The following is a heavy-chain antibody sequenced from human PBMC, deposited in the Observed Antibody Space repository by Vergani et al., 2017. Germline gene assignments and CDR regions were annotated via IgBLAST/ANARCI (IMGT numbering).Heavy chain of an antibody. V-gene: IGHV3-9*01. D-gene: IGHD1-7*01. CDR2: ISWNSGSI. CDR3: SKDSGLTLNWNYGTFDY. CDR1: GFTFDDYA. Sequence: EVQLVESGGGLVQPGRSLRLSCAASGFTFDDYAMHWVRQAPGKGLEWVSGISWNSGSIGYADSVKGRFTISRDNAKNSLYLQKNSLRAEDTALSYCSKDSGLTLNWNYGTFDYWGQGTLVTVSS. J-gene: IGHJ4*02.